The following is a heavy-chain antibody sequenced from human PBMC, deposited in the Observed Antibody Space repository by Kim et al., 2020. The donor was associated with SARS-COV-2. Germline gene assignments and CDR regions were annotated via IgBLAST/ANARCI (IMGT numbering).Heavy chain of an antibody. Sequence: GGSLRLSCAASGFTFSSYGMHWVRQAPGKGLEWVAVISYDGSNKYYADSVKGRFTISRDNSKNTLYLQMNSLRAEDTAVYYCAKDLSHWWDYDILTGYYLWGQGTLVTVSS. V-gene: IGHV3-30*18. CDR3: AKDLSHWWDYDILTGYYL. CDR2: ISYDGSNK. CDR1: GFTFSSYG. J-gene: IGHJ4*02. D-gene: IGHD3-9*01.